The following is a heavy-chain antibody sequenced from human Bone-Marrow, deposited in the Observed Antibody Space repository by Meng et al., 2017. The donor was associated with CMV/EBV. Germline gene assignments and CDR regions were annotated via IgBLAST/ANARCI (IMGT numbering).Heavy chain of an antibody. Sequence: LSLTSTFSGGSISSFCWGWIRQPAGKGLGWIGRIYTSESTNYNPSLQSRVTMSVDTSKNHFSLKLTSVTTASTAVYYCSKGRAWFDPWGQGTLVTVSS. CDR1: GGSISSFC. V-gene: IGHV4-4*07. CDR3: SKGRAWFDP. J-gene: IGHJ5*02. CDR2: IYTSEST.